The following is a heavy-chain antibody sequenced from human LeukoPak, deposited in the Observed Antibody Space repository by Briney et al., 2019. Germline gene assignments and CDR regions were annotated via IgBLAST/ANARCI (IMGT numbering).Heavy chain of an antibody. J-gene: IGHJ4*02. CDR2: ISYDGSNK. V-gene: IGHV3-30*18. D-gene: IGHD6-19*01. CDR1: GFTFSSYG. CDR3: AKSAEQWLVLYYFDY. Sequence: GGTLGLSCAASGFTFSSYGMHWARRAPGKGLEGVAVISYDGSNKYYADSVKGRFTISRDNSKNTLYLQMNSLRAEDTAVYYCAKSAEQWLVLYYFDYWGQGTLVTVSS.